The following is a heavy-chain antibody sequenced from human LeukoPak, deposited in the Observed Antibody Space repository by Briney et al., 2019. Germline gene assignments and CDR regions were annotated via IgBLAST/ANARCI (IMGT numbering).Heavy chain of an antibody. Sequence: ASVKVSCKASGYTFTSYGISWVRQAPGQGLEWMGWISAYNGNTNYAQKLQGRVTMTTDTSTSTAYMELRSLRSDDTAVYYCARSGYCSGGSCYHNWFDPWGQGTLVTVSS. D-gene: IGHD2-15*01. CDR3: ARSGYCSGGSCYHNWFDP. CDR1: GYTFTSYG. CDR2: ISAYNGNT. J-gene: IGHJ5*02. V-gene: IGHV1-18*01.